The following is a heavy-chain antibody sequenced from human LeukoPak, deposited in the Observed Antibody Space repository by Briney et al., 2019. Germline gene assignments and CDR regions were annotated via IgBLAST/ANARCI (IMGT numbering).Heavy chain of an antibody. D-gene: IGHD3-10*01. V-gene: IGHV1-46*01. Sequence: ASVKVSCKAFGYTFTSYYMYWVRQAPGQGLEYMGIINPSGGSTKYAQKFQGRATMTRDTSTNTVYMELSSLRSEDTAVYYCARDISIIRGDIMGPYYGMDVWGQGTTVTVSS. CDR3: ARDISIIRGDIMGPYYGMDV. J-gene: IGHJ6*02. CDR1: GYTFTSYY. CDR2: INPSGGST.